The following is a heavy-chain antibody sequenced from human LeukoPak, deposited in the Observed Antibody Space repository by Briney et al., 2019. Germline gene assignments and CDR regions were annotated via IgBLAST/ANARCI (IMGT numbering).Heavy chain of an antibody. CDR3: AKVGYDSWAIDY. D-gene: IGHD3-3*01. V-gene: IGHV3-23*01. J-gene: IGHJ4*02. CDR1: GFTLNTYA. Sequence: GASLRLSCAASGFTLNTYAMSWVRQAPGKGLEWVSGISGRGGSTYYADSVKGRFTISRDNSKNTLYLQMNSLRAEDTAVYYCAKVGYDSWAIDYWGQGTLVTVSS. CDR2: ISGRGGST.